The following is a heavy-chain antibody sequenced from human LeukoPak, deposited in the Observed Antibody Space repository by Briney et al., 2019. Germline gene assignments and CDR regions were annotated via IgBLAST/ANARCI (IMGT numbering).Heavy chain of an antibody. CDR1: GGSISSGGYY. D-gene: IGHD3-22*01. V-gene: IGHV3-72*01. Sequence: LSLTCTVSGGSISSGGYYWSWIRQAPGKGLEWVGRTRDRANSYTTEYAASVKDRFTFSRDDSKNSVYLQMNSLKTEDTAVYYCARVGNSGGYYYPLDYWGQGTLVTVSS. CDR3: ARVGNSGGYYYPLDY. J-gene: IGHJ4*02. CDR2: TRDRANSYTT.